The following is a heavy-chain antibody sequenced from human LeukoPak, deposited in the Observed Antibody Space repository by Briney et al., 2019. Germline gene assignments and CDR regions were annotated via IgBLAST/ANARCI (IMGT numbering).Heavy chain of an antibody. D-gene: IGHD3-10*01. CDR1: GFNFISYA. Sequence: GGSLRLSCAASGFNFISYAMSRVRQAPGKGLEGVSAISGSGGSTYYEDSVKGRFTISRDNSKNTLYLQMNSLRAEDTAVYYCAKRAITMVRGANFDYWGQGTLVTVSP. CDR2: ISGSGGST. J-gene: IGHJ4*02. V-gene: IGHV3-23*01. CDR3: AKRAITMVRGANFDY.